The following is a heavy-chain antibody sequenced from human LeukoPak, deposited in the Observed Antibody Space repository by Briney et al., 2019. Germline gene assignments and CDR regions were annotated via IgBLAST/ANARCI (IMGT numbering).Heavy chain of an antibody. CDR1: GFTFSSYW. CDR2: IKQDGSEK. D-gene: IGHD6-13*01. J-gene: IGHJ6*02. Sequence: PGGSLRLSCAASGFTFSSYWMSWVRQAPGKGLEWVANIKQDGSEKYYVDSVKGRFTISRDNAKNSLYLQMNSLRAEDTAVYYCAREDSSSWSYYYYYGMDVWGQGTTVTVSS. CDR3: AREDSSSWSYYYYYGMDV. V-gene: IGHV3-7*01.